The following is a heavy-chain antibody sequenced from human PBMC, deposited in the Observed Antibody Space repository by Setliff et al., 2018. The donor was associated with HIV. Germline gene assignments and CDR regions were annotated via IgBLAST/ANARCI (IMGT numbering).Heavy chain of an antibody. Sequence: ASVKVSCTVSGYTFPDYYMQWVRQAPGKGLEWMGLIDPDRGDTVYAEKFQGRVTITADRSIDIAYMKLSSLTSEDTAMYFCAWGTQRPIDSWGQGTLVTVSS. J-gene: IGHJ4*02. CDR3: AWGTQRPIDS. D-gene: IGHD3-16*01. V-gene: IGHV1-69-2*01. CDR1: GYTFPDYY. CDR2: IDPDRGDT.